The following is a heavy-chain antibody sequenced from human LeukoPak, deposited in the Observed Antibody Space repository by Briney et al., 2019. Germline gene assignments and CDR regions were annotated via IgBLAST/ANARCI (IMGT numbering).Heavy chain of an antibody. J-gene: IGHJ4*02. CDR3: AKSTPAAHYFDY. D-gene: IGHD2-2*01. V-gene: IGHV3-23*01. Sequence: GGSLRLSCVASGFTFSSYAMHWVRQAPGKGLEWVSAISGSGGSTYYADSVKGRFTISRDNSKNTLYLQMNSLRAEDTAVYYCAKSTPAAHYFDYWGQGTLVTVSS. CDR1: GFTFSSYA. CDR2: ISGSGGST.